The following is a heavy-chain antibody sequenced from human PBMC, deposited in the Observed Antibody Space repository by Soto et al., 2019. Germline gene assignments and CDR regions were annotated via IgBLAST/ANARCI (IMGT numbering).Heavy chain of an antibody. CDR1: GFTFSNYW. Sequence: EVQVVESGGGLVQPGGSLKLSCVASGFTFSNYWMSWVRQAPGKGLEWVANISQDGSEKNFVDSVKGRFTISRDNAKNSVDLQMNSLRAEDTAVYYCATTQSFDYWGQGTLVTVSS. CDR2: ISQDGSEK. V-gene: IGHV3-7*01. J-gene: IGHJ4*02. CDR3: ATTQSFDY.